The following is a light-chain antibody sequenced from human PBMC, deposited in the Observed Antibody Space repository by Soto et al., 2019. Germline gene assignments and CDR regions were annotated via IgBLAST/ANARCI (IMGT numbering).Light chain of an antibody. CDR2: AAS. Sequence: DVQMTQSPSSLSASIGDRVTITCRASQNIGNYLNWYQHEPGKAPKLLIYAASSLQSGVPSRFSAIGSGTDFTLTIGSLQPEDFATYYCQHSDGTHWAFGQGTKVEI. CDR1: QNIGNY. J-gene: IGKJ1*01. V-gene: IGKV1-39*01. CDR3: QHSDGTHWA.